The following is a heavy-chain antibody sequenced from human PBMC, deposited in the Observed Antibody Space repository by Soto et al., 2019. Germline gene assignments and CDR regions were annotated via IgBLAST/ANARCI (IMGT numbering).Heavy chain of an antibody. J-gene: IGHJ5*02. D-gene: IGHD3-3*01. V-gene: IGHV4-59*01. CDR2: IYYGGSI. Sequence: SETLSLTCSVSGGSISSGYWTWIRQPPGKGLEWIGYIYYGGSINYNPSLKSRVIISVDTAKNQFSLRLSSVTAADTAVYYCTGARYAMSGYSLHPWGQGSSVTVSS. CDR3: TGARYAMSGYSLHP. CDR1: GGSISSGY.